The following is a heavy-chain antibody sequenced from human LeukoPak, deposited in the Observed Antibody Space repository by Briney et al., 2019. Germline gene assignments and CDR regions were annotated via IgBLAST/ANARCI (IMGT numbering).Heavy chain of an antibody. V-gene: IGHV1-2*06. J-gene: IGHJ4*02. D-gene: IGHD3-3*01. CDR2: INPNSGGT. Sequence: ASVKVSCKASGYTFTGYYMHWVRQAPGQGLEWMGRINPNSGGTNYAQKFQGRVTMTRDTSISTAYIELSRLRSDDTAVYYCARDSRVKIFGVVIMTGYFDYWGQGTLVTVSS. CDR1: GYTFTGYY. CDR3: ARDSRVKIFGVVIMTGYFDY.